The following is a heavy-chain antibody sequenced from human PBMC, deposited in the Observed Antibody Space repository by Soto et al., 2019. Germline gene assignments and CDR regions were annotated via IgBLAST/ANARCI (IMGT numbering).Heavy chain of an antibody. CDR1: GGSIGTHY. Sequence: PSETLSLTCSVSGGSIGTHYWSWIRKPPGKGLEWIGHIYYRGSTNYNPSLMGRVTLSVDTSKNELSLKLNSVTAADTAVYYCARGNAYCDGDCYPNWFDPWGHGTLVTVSS. CDR2: IYYRGST. D-gene: IGHD2-21*01. CDR3: ARGNAYCDGDCYPNWFDP. J-gene: IGHJ5*02. V-gene: IGHV4-59*11.